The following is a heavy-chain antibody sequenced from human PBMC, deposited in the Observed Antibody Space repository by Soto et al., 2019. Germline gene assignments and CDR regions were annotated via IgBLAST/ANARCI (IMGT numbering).Heavy chain of an antibody. CDR1: GGTFSGHA. J-gene: IGHJ4*02. CDR2: LISLFGTT. V-gene: IGHV1-69*06. CDR3: ARVFNRGDRFDS. Sequence: QVQLVQSVAEVKKPGSSVKVSCEASGGTFSGHAISWVRQAPGQGPEWMGGLISLFGTTQHAHNFQDRLTITAHKSTRTAYSGLTSLRFEDTAIFYCARVFNRGDRFDSWGEGTLVTVSS.